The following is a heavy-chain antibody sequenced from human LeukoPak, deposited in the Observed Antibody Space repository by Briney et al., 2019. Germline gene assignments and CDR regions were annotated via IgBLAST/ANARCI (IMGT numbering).Heavy chain of an antibody. CDR3: ARSGDEDTAMSIDY. J-gene: IGHJ4*02. CDR2: IISILGIA. CDR1: LWTFSRYS. D-gene: IGHD5-18*01. Sequence: SAVNVSCMGSLWTFSRYSISGLGQAPGQGREWMGRIISILGIANYAQKFQGRVTLPAEKSTSTAYMELRSLRSEDTAVYYCARSGDEDTAMSIDYWGQGTLVTVSS. V-gene: IGHV1-69*02.